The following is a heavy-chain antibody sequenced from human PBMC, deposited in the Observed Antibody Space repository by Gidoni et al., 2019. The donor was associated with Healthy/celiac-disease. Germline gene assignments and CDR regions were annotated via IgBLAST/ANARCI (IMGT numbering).Heavy chain of an antibody. CDR1: GFTFSSYW. V-gene: IGHV3-7*01. J-gene: IGHJ4*02. CDR3: ARDERYSYGSYYFDY. CDR2: IKQDGSEK. D-gene: IGHD5-18*01. Sequence: EVQLVESGGGLVQPGGSLRLSCAASGFTFSSYWMSWVRQAPGKGLEGVANIKQDGSEKYYVDSVKGRFTISRDNAKNSLYLQMNSLRAEDTAVYYCARDERYSYGSYYFDYWGQGTLVTVSS.